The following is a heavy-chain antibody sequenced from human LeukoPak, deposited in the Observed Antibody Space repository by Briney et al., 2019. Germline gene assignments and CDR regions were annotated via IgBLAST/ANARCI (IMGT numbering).Heavy chain of an antibody. CDR3: ARSDTAMVIISGY. J-gene: IGHJ4*02. Sequence: ASVKVSCKASGYTFTGYYMHWVRQAPGQGLEWMGWINPNSGGTKYAQKFQGRVSMTRDTSISAAYMELGRLRFDDTAVYYCARSDTAMVIISGYWGQGTLVTVSS. CDR1: GYTFTGYY. CDR2: INPNSGGT. D-gene: IGHD5-18*01. V-gene: IGHV1-2*02.